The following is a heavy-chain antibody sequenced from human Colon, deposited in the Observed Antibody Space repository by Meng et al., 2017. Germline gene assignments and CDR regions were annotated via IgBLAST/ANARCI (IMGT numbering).Heavy chain of an antibody. D-gene: IGHD3-10*01. CDR2: IHYSGSR. CDR1: GGSVSSASYY. V-gene: IGHV4-61*01. CDR3: ARFYGSGTFEVHDY. Sequence: QVRRPESGPGRVRPSETLSPTCNVSGGSVSSASYYWSWIRQPPGKGLEWIGLIHYSGSRNYNPSLKSRVTMSVDTSKNQVSLRLTSVTAADTAVYYCARFYGSGTFEVHDYWGQGTLVTVSS. J-gene: IGHJ4*02.